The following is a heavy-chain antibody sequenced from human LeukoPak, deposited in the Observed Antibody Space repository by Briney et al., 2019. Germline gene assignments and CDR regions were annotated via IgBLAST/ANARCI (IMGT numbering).Heavy chain of an antibody. Sequence: PSETLSLTCAVYGGSFSGYYWSSIRQPPGKGLEWIGEINHSGSTNYNPSLKSRVTISVDTSKNQFSLKLSSVTAADTAVYYCARSARPSRYYYMDVWGKGTTVTVSS. J-gene: IGHJ6*03. V-gene: IGHV4-34*01. D-gene: IGHD6-6*01. CDR1: GGSFSGYY. CDR2: INHSGST. CDR3: ARSARPSRYYYMDV.